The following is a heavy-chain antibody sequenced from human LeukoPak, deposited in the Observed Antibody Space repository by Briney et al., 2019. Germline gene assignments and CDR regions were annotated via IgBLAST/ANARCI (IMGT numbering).Heavy chain of an antibody. CDR3: ARDGYNYSFDY. V-gene: IGHV3-7*03. Sequence: GGSLRLSCAASGFTFSSYWMNWARQAPGKGLEWVASINHNGNVNYYVDSVKGRFTISRDNAKNSLYLQMNSLRAEDTAVYYCARDGYNYSFDYWGQGTLVTVSS. J-gene: IGHJ4*02. D-gene: IGHD5-24*01. CDR2: INHNGNVN. CDR1: GFTFSSYW.